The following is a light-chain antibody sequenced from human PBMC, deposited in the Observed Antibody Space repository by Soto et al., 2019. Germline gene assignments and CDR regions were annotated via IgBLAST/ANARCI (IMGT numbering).Light chain of an antibody. J-gene: IGKJ1*01. Sequence: DIQMTQSPSTRSGSVGDIVTITCRARQSISPWVAWHWEKAGIAPKVRIYKASSLVSGFASSFRGSGSGTEFTLTISSLQPDDSATYYCQEYNSYSPTFGQGTKVDIK. CDR2: KAS. V-gene: IGKV1-5*03. CDR3: QEYNSYSPT. CDR1: QSISPW.